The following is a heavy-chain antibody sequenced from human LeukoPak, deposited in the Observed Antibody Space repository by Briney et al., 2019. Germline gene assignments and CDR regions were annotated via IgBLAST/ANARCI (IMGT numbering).Heavy chain of an antibody. CDR2: IKHDGSEK. Sequence: GGSLRLSCAASGFRFSRNWMSWVRQAPGKGLEWVANIKHDGSEKYYVDSVKGRFTISRDNAKNSLYLQMNSLRAEDTAVYYCARDWGFDAFDIWGQETMVTVSS. D-gene: IGHD7-27*01. V-gene: IGHV3-7*01. CDR3: ARDWGFDAFDI. J-gene: IGHJ3*02. CDR1: GFRFSRNW.